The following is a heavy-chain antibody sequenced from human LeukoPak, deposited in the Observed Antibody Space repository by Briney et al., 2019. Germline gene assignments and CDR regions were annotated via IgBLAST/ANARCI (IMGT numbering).Heavy chain of an antibody. CDR3: ARVPGV. CDR1: GGSIGSYY. J-gene: IGHJ6*02. V-gene: IGHV4-59*01. CDR2: IYYSGST. Sequence: PSETLSLTCTVSGGSIGSYYWSWIRQPPGKGLEWIGYIYYSGSTNYNPSLKSRVTISVDTSKNQFSLKLSSVTAADTAVYYCARVPGVWGQGTTVTVSS.